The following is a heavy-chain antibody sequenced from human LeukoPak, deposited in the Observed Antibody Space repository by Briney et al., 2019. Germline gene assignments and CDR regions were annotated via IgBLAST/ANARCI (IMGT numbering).Heavy chain of an antibody. Sequence: GGSLRLSCTASGFSFSRYSMNWVRQAPGKGLEWISYISSDGSTIYYADSVRGRFTISRDNARNSLYLQMNSLRAEDTAIYYCARDPAMQTWLSAYYFDYWGQGTQVSVSS. CDR1: GFSFSRYS. CDR2: ISSDGSTI. D-gene: IGHD3-22*01. V-gene: IGHV3-48*01. J-gene: IGHJ4*02. CDR3: ARDPAMQTWLSAYYFDY.